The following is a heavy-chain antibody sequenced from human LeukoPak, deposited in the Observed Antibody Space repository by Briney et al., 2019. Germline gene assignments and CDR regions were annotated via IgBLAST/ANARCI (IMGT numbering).Heavy chain of an antibody. CDR3: ARDSEYNSGFDY. D-gene: IGHD1-1*01. CDR2: IYYSGST. J-gene: IGHJ4*02. CDR1: GGSISSYY. V-gene: IGHV4-59*01. Sequence: SETLSLTCTVSGGSISSYYWSWIRQAPGKGLEWIGYIYYSGSTNYNPSLKSRVTISVGTSKNQFSLKLNSVTAADTAVYYCARDSEYNSGFDYWGQGTLVTVSS.